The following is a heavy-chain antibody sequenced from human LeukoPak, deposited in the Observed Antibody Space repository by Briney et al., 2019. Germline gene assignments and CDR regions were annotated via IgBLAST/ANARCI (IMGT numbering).Heavy chain of an antibody. CDR3: AKGVSTVRIYYHGMDV. V-gene: IGHV3-23*01. CDR2: ISGSGDSR. J-gene: IGHJ6*02. D-gene: IGHD5/OR15-5a*01. Sequence: GGSLRLSCAASGFTFSSCAMSWVRPAPGKGLEWVSLISGSGDSRYYADSVKGRFTISRDNAKNTLWLQMNSLRAEDTAVYYCAKGVSTVRIYYHGMDVWGQGTTVTVSS. CDR1: GFTFSSCA.